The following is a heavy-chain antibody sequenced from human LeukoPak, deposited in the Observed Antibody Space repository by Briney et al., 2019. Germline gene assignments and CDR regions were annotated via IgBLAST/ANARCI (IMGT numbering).Heavy chain of an antibody. CDR2: IYYSGST. J-gene: IGHJ3*02. CDR3: ARTNYDTGNAFDI. V-gene: IGHV4-59*01. D-gene: IGHD3-10*01. Sequence: SETLSLTCTVSGGSISSYYWSWIRQPPGKGLEWIGYIYYSGSTNYNLSLKSRVTISVDTSKNQFSLKLSSVTAADTAVYYCARTNYDTGNAFDIWGQGTMVTVSS. CDR1: GGSISSYY.